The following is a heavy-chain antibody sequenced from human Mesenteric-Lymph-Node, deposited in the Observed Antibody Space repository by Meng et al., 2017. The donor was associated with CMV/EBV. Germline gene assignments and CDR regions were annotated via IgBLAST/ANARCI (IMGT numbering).Heavy chain of an antibody. CDR3: AKGDPFRGIRGYFDL. J-gene: IGHJ2*01. CDR1: GFTFSSHG. CDR2: IWFDGSKE. D-gene: IGHD3-10*01. V-gene: IGHV3-33*06. Sequence: GESLKISCAASGFTFSSHGMHWVRQAPGKGLEWVTVIWFDGSKEYYADSVRGRFTISRDNSKNTLYLQMESLRVEDTAMYYCAKGDPFRGIRGYFDLWGRGTLVTVSS.